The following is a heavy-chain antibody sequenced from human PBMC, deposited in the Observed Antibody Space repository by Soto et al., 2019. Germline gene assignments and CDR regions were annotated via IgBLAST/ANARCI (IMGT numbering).Heavy chain of an antibody. CDR3: AREGREQLVDY. V-gene: IGHV4-31*03. CDR2: IYYSGST. Sequence: QVQLQESGPGLVKPSQTLSLTCTVSGGSISSGGYYWSWIRQHPGKGLEWIGYIYYSGSTYYNSSLMSRVTISVDTSKNQFSLELSSVTAVDTAVYYCAREGREQLVDYWGQGTLVTVSS. D-gene: IGHD6-6*01. CDR1: GGSISSGGYY. J-gene: IGHJ4*02.